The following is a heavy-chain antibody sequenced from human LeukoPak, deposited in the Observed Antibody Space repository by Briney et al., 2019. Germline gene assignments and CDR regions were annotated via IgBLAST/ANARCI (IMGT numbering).Heavy chain of an antibody. CDR3: ARWEVRLNAFEM. J-gene: IGHJ3*02. CDR1: GGSVSSYY. D-gene: IGHD3-10*01. Sequence: PSETLSLTCTVSGGSVSSYYWSWIRQPAGKGLEWIGRTYTSGSINYNPSLKSRVTLSVDTSKNQFSLKLSSVTAADTAVYYCARWEVRLNAFEMWGQGTMVTVSS. V-gene: IGHV4-4*07. CDR2: TYTSGSI.